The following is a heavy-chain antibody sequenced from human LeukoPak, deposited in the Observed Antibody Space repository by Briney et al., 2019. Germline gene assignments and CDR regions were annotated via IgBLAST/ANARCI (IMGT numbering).Heavy chain of an antibody. CDR1: GGSISSYY. J-gene: IGHJ4*02. Sequence: SETLSLTCTVSGGSISSYYWSWIRQPPGKGLEWIGYIYYSGSTNYNPSLKSRVTISVDTSKNQFSLKLSSVTAADTAVYYCARQCSSSWDNDYWGQGTLVTVSS. V-gene: IGHV4-59*08. CDR3: ARQCSSSWDNDY. D-gene: IGHD6-13*01. CDR2: IYYSGST.